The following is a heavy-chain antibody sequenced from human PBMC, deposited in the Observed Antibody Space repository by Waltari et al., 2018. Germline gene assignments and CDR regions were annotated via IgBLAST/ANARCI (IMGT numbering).Heavy chain of an antibody. CDR3: ARGTYSSSSGWFDP. Sequence: HAQLVQSGAEVKKPGASVKVSCKSSGYTFTSYVIHWVRQPTGQGLEWMGWMNPNSGNTGYAQKFQGRVTMTRNTSISTAYMELSSLRSEDTAVYYCARGTYSSSSGWFDPWGQGTLVTVSS. CDR1: GYTFTSYV. CDR2: MNPNSGNT. D-gene: IGHD6-6*01. V-gene: IGHV1-8*01. J-gene: IGHJ5*02.